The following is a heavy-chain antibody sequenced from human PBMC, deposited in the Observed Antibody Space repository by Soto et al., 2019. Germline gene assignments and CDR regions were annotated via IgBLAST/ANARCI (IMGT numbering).Heavy chain of an antibody. Sequence: QVELQESGPRLVRPSETLYLTCTVSGGSMSGYHWSWVRQPAGKGLEWIGRVHSTGSTDYIPSVESRITVSLDTSKKQFSLKLRSVTAADTALYFCARDSVSLTLFDYWGQGILVTVSS. V-gene: IGHV4-4*07. CDR2: VHSTGST. CDR3: ARDSVSLTLFDY. D-gene: IGHD3-10*01. J-gene: IGHJ4*02. CDR1: GGSMSGYH.